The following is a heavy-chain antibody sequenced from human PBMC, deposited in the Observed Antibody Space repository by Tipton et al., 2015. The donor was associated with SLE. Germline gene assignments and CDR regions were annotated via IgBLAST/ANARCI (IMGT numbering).Heavy chain of an antibody. D-gene: IGHD2-15*01. V-gene: IGHV3-23*01. CDR1: GFTFSSYA. CDR3: AKGRGGSSIHYGMGV. Sequence: SLRLSCAASGFTFSSYAMSWVRQAPGKGLEWVSAISGSGGSTYYADSVKGRFTISRDNSKNTLYLQMNSLRAEDTALYYCAKGRGGSSIHYGMGVCGQGTTVSVPS. J-gene: IGHJ6*02. CDR2: ISGSGGST.